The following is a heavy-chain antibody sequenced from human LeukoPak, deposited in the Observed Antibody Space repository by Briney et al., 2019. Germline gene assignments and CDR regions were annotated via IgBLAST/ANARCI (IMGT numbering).Heavy chain of an antibody. J-gene: IGHJ4*02. CDR2: INPNSGGT. CDR3: ARVSSRGYSGYDWSGLDY. CDR1: GYTFTGYY. V-gene: IGHV1-2*02. D-gene: IGHD5-12*01. Sequence: ASVKVSCKASGYTFTGYYMHWVRQAPGQGLEWMGWINPNSGGTNYAQKFQGRVTMTRDTSISTAYMELSRLRSDDTAVYYCARVSSRGYSGYDWSGLDYWGQGTLVTVSS.